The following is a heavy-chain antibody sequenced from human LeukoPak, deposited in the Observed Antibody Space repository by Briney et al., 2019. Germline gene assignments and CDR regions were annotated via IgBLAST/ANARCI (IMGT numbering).Heavy chain of an antibody. CDR1: GFNFGDFA. V-gene: IGHV3-49*04. CDR3: TRDYSASFDV. J-gene: IGHJ3*01. D-gene: IGHD2-15*01. Sequence: GGSLRLSCTVSGFNFGDFAMSWVRQAPGKGLEWLGFIRSTIYGGTTDYAASVKGRFTISRDDSKSIAYLQMNSLKTEDTAMYYCTRDYSASFDVWGQGTLVTVSS. CDR2: IRSTIYGGTT.